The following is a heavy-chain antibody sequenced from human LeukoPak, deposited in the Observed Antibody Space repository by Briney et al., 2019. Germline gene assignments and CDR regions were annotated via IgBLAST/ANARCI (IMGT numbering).Heavy chain of an antibody. CDR2: IYYSGST. J-gene: IGHJ5*02. V-gene: IGHV4-59*01. Sequence: SETLSLTCTVSGVSISSYYWSWIRQPPGKGLEWIGYIYYSGSTNYNPSLKSRVTISVDTSKNQFSLKLSSVTAADTAVYYCARTPYYYDSSGSNWFDPWGQGTLVTVSS. D-gene: IGHD3-22*01. CDR1: GVSISSYY. CDR3: ARTPYYYDSSGSNWFDP.